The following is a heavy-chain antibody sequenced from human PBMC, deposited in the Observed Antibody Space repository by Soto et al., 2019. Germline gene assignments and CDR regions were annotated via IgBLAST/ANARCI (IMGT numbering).Heavy chain of an antibody. J-gene: IGHJ4*02. CDR3: ARHPGYYDVLTGYSTYYFDY. V-gene: IGHV4-59*08. CDR2: IYYRGNT. Sequence: QVQLQESGPGLVKPSETLSLTCTVSGGSISTYYWSWIRQPPGKGLEWIGYIYYRGNTNYNPSFKSRVTISLDTSKNQFSLSLGSVTAADTAVYYCARHPGYYDVLTGYSTYYFDYWGQGTLVTVSS. D-gene: IGHD3-9*01. CDR1: GGSISTYY.